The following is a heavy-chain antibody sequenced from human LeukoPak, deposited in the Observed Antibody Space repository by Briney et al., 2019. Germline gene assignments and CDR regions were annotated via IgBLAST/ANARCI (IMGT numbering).Heavy chain of an antibody. CDR1: GGTFSSYA. CDR2: IIPIFGTA. J-gene: IGHJ5*02. D-gene: IGHD6-13*01. CDR3: ARDGGIAAVFGFDP. V-gene: IGHV1-69*05. Sequence: ASVKVSCKASGGTFSSYAISWVRQAPGQGLEWMGGIIPIFGTANYAQKFQGRVTITTDESTSTAYMELSSLRSEDTAVYYCARDGGIAAVFGFDPWGQGTLVTVSS.